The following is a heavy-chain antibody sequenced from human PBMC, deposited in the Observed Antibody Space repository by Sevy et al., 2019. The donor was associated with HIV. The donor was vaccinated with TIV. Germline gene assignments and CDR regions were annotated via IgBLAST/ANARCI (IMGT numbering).Heavy chain of an antibody. Sequence: GGSLRLSCAASGFTFSTSWMHWVRQAPGKGLEWVANINQDASEIYYVDSVKGRFTISRDNAKNSLYLQMNSLRVEDTVVYSCAGPRFDPWGQGTLVTVSS. CDR3: AGPRFDP. CDR1: GFTFSTSW. CDR2: INQDASEI. V-gene: IGHV3-7*01. J-gene: IGHJ5*02.